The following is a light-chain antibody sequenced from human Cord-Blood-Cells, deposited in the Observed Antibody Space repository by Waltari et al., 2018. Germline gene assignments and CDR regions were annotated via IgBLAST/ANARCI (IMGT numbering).Light chain of an antibody. CDR1: QSISSY. CDR2: AAS. CDR3: QQSYSTPRT. V-gene: IGKV1-39*01. J-gene: IGKJ1*01. Sequence: DLQITQSPSSLSASVGDRVTITCLASQSISSYLNWYQQKPGKAPKLLIYAASSLQSGVPSRFSGSGSGTDFTLTISSLQPEDFATYYCQQSYSTPRTFGQGTKVEIK.